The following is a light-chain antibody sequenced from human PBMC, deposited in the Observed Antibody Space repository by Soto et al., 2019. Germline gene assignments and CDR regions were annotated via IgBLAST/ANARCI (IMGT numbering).Light chain of an antibody. J-gene: IGKJ1*01. CDR2: GAS. CDR1: QGVSNSF. V-gene: IGKV3-20*01. CDR3: QQYDSSPWT. Sequence: EIVLTQSPGTLSLSPGERVTLSCRASQGVSNSFLAWYQQKPGQAPRLLISGASSRATGIPDRFSGSGSGTDFTLTISRLEPEDFAVFYCQQYDSSPWTFGQGTKVEIK.